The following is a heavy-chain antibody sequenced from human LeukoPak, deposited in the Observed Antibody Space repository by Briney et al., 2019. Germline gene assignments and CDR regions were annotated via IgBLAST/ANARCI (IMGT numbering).Heavy chain of an antibody. CDR3: ARDSYYYDSSGYPTDY. J-gene: IGHJ4*02. CDR2: ISSSSSYI. D-gene: IGHD3-22*01. Sequence: PGGSLRLSCAASGFTFSSYSMNWVRQAPGKGLEWVSSISSSSSYIYYADSVKGRFTISRDNAKNSLYLQMNSLRAEDTAVYYCARDSYYYDSSGYPTDYWGQGTLVTVSS. CDR1: GFTFSSYS. V-gene: IGHV3-21*01.